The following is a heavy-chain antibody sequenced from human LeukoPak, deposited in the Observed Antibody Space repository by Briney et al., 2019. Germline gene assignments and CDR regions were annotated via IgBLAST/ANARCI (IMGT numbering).Heavy chain of an antibody. J-gene: IGHJ5*02. V-gene: IGHV4-38-2*02. Sequence: SETLSLTCTVSGYSISSGYYWGWIRPPPGKGLEWIGSIYHSGSTYYNPSLKSRVTISVDTSKNQFSLKLSSVTAADTAVYYCARGGNWNYVSGWFDLWGQGTLVTVSS. CDR3: ARGGNWNYVSGWFDL. D-gene: IGHD1-7*01. CDR1: GYSISSGYY. CDR2: IYHSGST.